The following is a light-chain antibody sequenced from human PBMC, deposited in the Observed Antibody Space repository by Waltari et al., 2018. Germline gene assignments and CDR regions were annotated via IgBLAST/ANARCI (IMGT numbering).Light chain of an antibody. CDR1: QSIPRW. CDR3: QHYDSYSAT. V-gene: IGKV1-5*03. Sequence: DIQMTQSPSTLSASVGDRVTITCRASQSIPRWLAWYQQKPGKAPKLLIYKASILESGVPSRFSGGGSGTEFTLTISGLQPDDFATYYCQHYDSYSATFGLGTKVEIK. J-gene: IGKJ1*01. CDR2: KAS.